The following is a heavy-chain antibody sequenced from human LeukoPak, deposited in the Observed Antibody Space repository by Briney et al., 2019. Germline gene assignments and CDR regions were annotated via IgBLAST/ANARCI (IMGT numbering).Heavy chain of an antibody. CDR1: GGSISSGSYY. D-gene: IGHD3-10*01. CDR2: IYTSGST. Sequence: PSETLSLTCTVSGGSISSGSYYWSWIRQPAGKGLEWIGRIYTSGSTNYNPSLKSRVTISVDTSKSQFSLKLTSVTAADTAVYYCARDRGSGTLNNWFDPWGQGTLVTVSS. J-gene: IGHJ5*02. CDR3: ARDRGSGTLNNWFDP. V-gene: IGHV4-61*02.